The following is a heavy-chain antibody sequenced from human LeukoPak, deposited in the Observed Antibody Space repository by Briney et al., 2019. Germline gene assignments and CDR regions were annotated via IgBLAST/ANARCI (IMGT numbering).Heavy chain of an antibody. Sequence: GGSLRLSCAASGFTFSSYWMHWVRQAPGKGLVWVARISSDGNSISYADSAKGRFSISRDNSKNTMYLQMNSLRAEDTAVYYCASASSATYYWALHYWGQGTLVTVSS. D-gene: IGHD3-10*01. V-gene: IGHV3-74*01. CDR1: GFTFSSYW. CDR3: ASASSATYYWALHY. J-gene: IGHJ4*02. CDR2: ISSDGNSI.